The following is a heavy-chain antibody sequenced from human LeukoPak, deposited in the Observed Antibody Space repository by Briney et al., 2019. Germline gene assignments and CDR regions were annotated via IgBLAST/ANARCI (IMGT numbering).Heavy chain of an antibody. D-gene: IGHD6-6*01. V-gene: IGHV4-38-2*02. J-gene: IGHJ4*02. CDR1: GYSISSGYY. Sequence: SETLSLTCTVSGYSISSGYYWGWIRQPPGKGLEWIGSIYHSGSTYYNPSLKCRVTISVDTSKNQFSLKLSSVTAADTAVYYCASTRPRWGQGTLVTVSS. CDR2: IYHSGST. CDR3: ASTRPR.